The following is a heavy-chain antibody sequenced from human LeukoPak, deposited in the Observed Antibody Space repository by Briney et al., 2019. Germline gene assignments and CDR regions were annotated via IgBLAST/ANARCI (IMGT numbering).Heavy chain of an antibody. V-gene: IGHV4-59*01. Sequence: SETLSLTCTVSGVSISRYYWSWIRQPPGKGLEWIGYISYSGSTDHNPSLKSRVTMSVDTSTNQFCLKLKSVTPADTAIYYCTRDRRDGYNYVDVWGQGTLVTVSS. CDR1: GVSISRYY. CDR3: TRDRRDGYNYVDV. CDR2: ISYSGST. D-gene: IGHD5-24*01. J-gene: IGHJ4*02.